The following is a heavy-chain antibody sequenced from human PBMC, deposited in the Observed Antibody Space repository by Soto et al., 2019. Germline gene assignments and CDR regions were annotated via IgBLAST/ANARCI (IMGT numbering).Heavy chain of an antibody. Sequence: SETLSLTCTVSGGSISSSSYYWAWIRQPPGKGLEWFGGIYYSGSTYYNPSLKSRVTISVDTSKNQFSLKLSSVTAADTAVYYCARGLVGATHYDAFDIWGQGTMVTVSS. D-gene: IGHD1-26*01. CDR3: ARGLVGATHYDAFDI. CDR1: GGSISSSSYY. J-gene: IGHJ3*02. V-gene: IGHV4-39*01. CDR2: IYYSGST.